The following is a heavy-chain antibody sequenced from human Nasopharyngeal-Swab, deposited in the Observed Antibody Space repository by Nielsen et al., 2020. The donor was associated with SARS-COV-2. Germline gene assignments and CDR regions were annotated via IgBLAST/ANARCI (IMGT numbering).Heavy chain of an antibody. CDR1: GFTFSSYA. V-gene: IGHV3-23*01. CDR2: ISGSGGTT. D-gene: IGHD2-2*01. J-gene: IGHJ4*02. Sequence: GGSLRLSCAASGFTFSSYAMSWVRQAPGKGLEWVSAISGSGGTTYYADSVKGRFTISRDNSKNTLYLQMSSLRAEETAVYYCAKDRSLYCSSTSCSKKFDSWGQGTLVTVSS. CDR3: AKDRSLYCSSTSCSKKFDS.